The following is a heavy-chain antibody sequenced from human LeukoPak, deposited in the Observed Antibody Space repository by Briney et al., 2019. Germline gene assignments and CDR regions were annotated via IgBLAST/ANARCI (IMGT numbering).Heavy chain of an antibody. J-gene: IGHJ5*01. Sequence: ASVKVSCKASGYTFTSYGISWVRQAPGQGLEWMGWISAYNGNTNYAQKLQGRVTMTTDTSTSTAYMELRSLRSDDTAVYYCARDYCSSNSCYDWFDPWGPGTLVTVSS. V-gene: IGHV1-18*01. CDR1: GYTFTSYG. CDR2: ISAYNGNT. D-gene: IGHD2-2*01. CDR3: ARDYCSSNSCYDWFDP.